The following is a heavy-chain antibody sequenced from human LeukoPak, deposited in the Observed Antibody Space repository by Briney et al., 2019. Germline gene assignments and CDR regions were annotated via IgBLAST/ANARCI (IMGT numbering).Heavy chain of an antibody. J-gene: IGHJ3*02. V-gene: IGHV5-51*01. CDR3: ARGSCYDFWSGYYPDAFDI. Sequence: GESLKISCKGSGYSFTSYWIGWVRPMPGKGLEWMGIIYPGDSDTRYSPSFQGQVTISADKSISTAYLQWGSLKASDTAMYYCARGSCYDFWSGYYPDAFDIWGQGTMVTVSS. CDR1: GYSFTSYW. CDR2: IYPGDSDT. D-gene: IGHD3-3*01.